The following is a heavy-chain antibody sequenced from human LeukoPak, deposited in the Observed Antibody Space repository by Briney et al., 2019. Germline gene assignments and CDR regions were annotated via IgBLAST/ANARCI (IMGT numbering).Heavy chain of an antibody. J-gene: IGHJ4*02. CDR1: RGTFSSYA. V-gene: IGHV1-69*04. Sequence: ASVKVSCKASRGTFSSYAISWVRQAPGQGLEWMGRIITILGIANYAQKCQGRVTITADKSTSTAYMELSSLRSEDTAVYYSARTSYDSSGYLGYWGQGTLVTVSS. CDR3: ARTSYDSSGYLGY. D-gene: IGHD3-22*01. CDR2: IITILGIA.